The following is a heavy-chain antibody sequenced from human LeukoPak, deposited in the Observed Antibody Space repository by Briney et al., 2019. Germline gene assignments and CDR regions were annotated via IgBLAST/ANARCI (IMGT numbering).Heavy chain of an antibody. CDR3: LRDYGGS. V-gene: IGHV3-7*01. CDR2: IKQDGSEK. J-gene: IGHJ5*02. Sequence: PGGSLRLSCAASGFTFTNYWMSWVRQAPGKGLEWVANIKQDGSEKYYVDSVKGRFTISRDNAKNSLYLQMNSLRAEDTAVYYCLRDYGGSWGQGTLVTVSS. D-gene: IGHD4-23*01. CDR1: GFTFTNYW.